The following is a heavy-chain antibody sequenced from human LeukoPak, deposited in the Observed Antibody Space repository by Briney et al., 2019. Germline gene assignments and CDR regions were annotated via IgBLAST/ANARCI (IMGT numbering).Heavy chain of an antibody. Sequence: GGSLRLSCAASGFTFRNYWMGWVRQAPGKGLEWVANTKPDGSAEYYADSVRGRFTASRDNANNLLYLQMNRLRAEDTAVYYCARDGGLHTNFDYWGQGTLLTVSS. D-gene: IGHD2-15*01. J-gene: IGHJ4*02. CDR3: ARDGGLHTNFDY. CDR2: TKPDGSAE. CDR1: GFTFRNYW. V-gene: IGHV3-7*01.